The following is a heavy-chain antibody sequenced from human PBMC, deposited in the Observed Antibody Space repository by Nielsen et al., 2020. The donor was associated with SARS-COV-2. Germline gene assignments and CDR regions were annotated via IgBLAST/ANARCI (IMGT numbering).Heavy chain of an antibody. CDR2: FYYSGST. J-gene: IGHJ6*03. Sequence: SETLSLTCAVSGASISSFYWSWIRQPPGKGLEWIGHFYYSGSTRYNPSLQNRVTISLDTSTNQFSLKLRSATAADTAVYYCARDAAMSFYYYYMDVWGKGTTVTVSS. D-gene: IGHD2-2*01. CDR1: GASISSFY. V-gene: IGHV4-59*01. CDR3: ARDAAMSFYYYYMDV.